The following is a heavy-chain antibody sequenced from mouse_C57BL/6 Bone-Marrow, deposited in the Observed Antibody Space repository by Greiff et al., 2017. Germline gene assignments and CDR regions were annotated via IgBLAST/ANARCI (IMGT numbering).Heavy chain of an antibody. J-gene: IGHJ2*01. CDR2: IYPGSGST. CDR1: GYTFTIYW. D-gene: IGHD1-1*01. CDR3: ARRRGLLRYYFDY. Sequence: QVQLQQSGAELVKPGASVKMSCKASGYTFTIYWITWVKQRPGQGLEWIGDIYPGSGSTNYNEKFKSKATLTVDTSSSTAYMQLSSLTSEDSAVYYCARRRGLLRYYFDYWGQGTTLTVSS. V-gene: IGHV1-55*01.